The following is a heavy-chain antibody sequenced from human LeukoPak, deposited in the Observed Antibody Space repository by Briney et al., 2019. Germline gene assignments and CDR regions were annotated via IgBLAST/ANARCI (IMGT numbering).Heavy chain of an antibody. J-gene: IGHJ3*02. CDR2: IKQDGSEK. D-gene: IGHD2-2*01. Sequence: GGSLRLSCAASGFTFSSYWMSWVRQAPGKGLEWVANIKQDGSEKYYVDSVKGRFTISRDNAKNSLYLQMNSLRAEDTGVYYCARENIVVVPAKDAFDIWGQGTMVTVSS. CDR1: GFTFSSYW. CDR3: ARENIVVVPAKDAFDI. V-gene: IGHV3-7*01.